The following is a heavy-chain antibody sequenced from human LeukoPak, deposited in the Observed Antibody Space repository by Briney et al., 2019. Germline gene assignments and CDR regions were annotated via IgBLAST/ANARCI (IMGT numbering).Heavy chain of an antibody. D-gene: IGHD3-10*01. CDR2: INHSGST. V-gene: IGHV4-34*01. CDR1: GGSFSGYY. CDR3: ARGRGGNLDP. J-gene: IGHJ5*02. Sequence: PSETLSLTCAVYGGSFSGYYWSWIRQPPGKGLEWIGEINHSGSTNYNPSLKSRVTISVDTSKNQFSLKLSSVTAADTAVYYCARGRGGNLDPWGQGTLVTVSS.